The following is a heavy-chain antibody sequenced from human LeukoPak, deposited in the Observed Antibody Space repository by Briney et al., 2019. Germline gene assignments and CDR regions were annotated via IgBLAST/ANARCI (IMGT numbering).Heavy chain of an antibody. V-gene: IGHV4-39*07. CDR1: GGSISSSSYY. CDR3: ASSSIAVADPTPGWFDP. D-gene: IGHD6-19*01. CDR2: IYYSGST. Sequence: ASETLSLTCTVSGGSISSSSYYWGWIRQPPGKGLEWIGSIYYSGSTYYNPSLKSRVTISVDTSKNQFSLKLSSVTAADTAVYYCASSSIAVADPTPGWFDPWGQGTLVTVSS. J-gene: IGHJ5*02.